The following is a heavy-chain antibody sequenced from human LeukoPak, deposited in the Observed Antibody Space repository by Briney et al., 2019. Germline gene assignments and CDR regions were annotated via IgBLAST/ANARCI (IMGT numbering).Heavy chain of an antibody. CDR3: ARDSSGYSSSWYAESEYFQH. CDR1: GYTFTSYA. V-gene: IGHV7-4-1*02. D-gene: IGHD6-13*01. J-gene: IGHJ1*01. Sequence: ASVKVSCKASGYTFTSYAMNWVRQAPGQGLEWMGWINTNTGNPTYAQGFTGRFVFSLDTSVSTAYLQISSLKAEDTAVYYCARDSSGYSSSWYAESEYFQHWGQGTLVTVSS. CDR2: INTNTGNP.